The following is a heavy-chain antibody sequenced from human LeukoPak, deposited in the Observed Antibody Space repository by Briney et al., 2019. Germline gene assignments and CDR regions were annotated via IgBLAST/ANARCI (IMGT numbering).Heavy chain of an antibody. V-gene: IGHV4-4*07. CDR2: IYTSGSR. Sequence: SETLSLTCTVSLGSISSYYWSWIREPPGGGLGWILRIYTSGSRNHNLSLNSRVTMSVDTCKNQFSLKLSSVTAADTAVYYCARHQSSRSYYDSSGYLGYWGQGTLVTVSS. CDR3: ARHQSSRSYYDSSGYLGY. D-gene: IGHD3-22*01. CDR1: LGSISSYY. J-gene: IGHJ4*02.